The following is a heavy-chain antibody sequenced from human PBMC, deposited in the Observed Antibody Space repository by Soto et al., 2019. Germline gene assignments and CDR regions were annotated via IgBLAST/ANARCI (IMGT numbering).Heavy chain of an antibody. CDR1: GGTFSSYT. D-gene: IGHD6-19*01. CDR3: ALTGLYIAVAGMGIDY. V-gene: IGHV1-69*02. CDR2: IIPILGIA. Sequence: GASVKVSCKASGGTFSSYTISWVRQAPGQGLEWMGRIIPILGIANYAQKFQGRVTITADKSTSTAYMELSSLRSEDTAVYYCALTGLYIAVAGMGIDYWGQGTLVTVSS. J-gene: IGHJ4*02.